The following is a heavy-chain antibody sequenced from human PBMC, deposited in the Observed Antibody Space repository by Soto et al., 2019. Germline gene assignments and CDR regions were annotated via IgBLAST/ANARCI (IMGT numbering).Heavy chain of an antibody. D-gene: IGHD3-10*01. CDR1: GYSFTIHY. V-gene: IGHV1-18*01. Sequence: VKRSRKGSGYSFTIHYMTLLRHALVQNNKWMGWISAYNGHTNYAQKLQGRVTMTTDTSTSTAYMELRSLRSDDTATYYYARDNGFEESEIWDQGTTVSVSS. J-gene: IGHJ6*02. CDR2: ISAYNGHT. CDR3: ARDNGFEESEI.